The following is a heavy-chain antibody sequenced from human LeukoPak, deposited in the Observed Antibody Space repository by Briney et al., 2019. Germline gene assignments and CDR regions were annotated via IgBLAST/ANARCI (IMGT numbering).Heavy chain of an antibody. V-gene: IGHV3-23*01. CDR1: GFTFSSYA. CDR3: ARRPEGSSWGYYYYMDV. D-gene: IGHD6-13*01. CDR2: ISGSGDST. J-gene: IGHJ6*03. Sequence: GGSLRLSCAASGFTFSSYAMTWVRQAPGKGLEWVSAISGSGDSTYYADSVKGRFTISRDNSKNTLYLQMNSLRAEDTAVYYCARRPEGSSWGYYYYMDVWGKGTTVTISS.